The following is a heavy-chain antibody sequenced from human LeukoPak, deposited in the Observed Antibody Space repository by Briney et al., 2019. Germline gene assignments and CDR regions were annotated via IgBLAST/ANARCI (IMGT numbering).Heavy chain of an antibody. CDR1: GYTFTSYG. J-gene: IGHJ2*01. D-gene: IGHD3-10*01. Sequence: ASVKVSCKASGYTFTSYGISWVRQAPGQGLEWMGGIIPIFGTANYAQKFQGRVTITADKSTSTAYMELSSLRSEDTAVYYCARGAATDYYGSGRPYWYFDLWGRGTLVTVSS. V-gene: IGHV1-69*06. CDR3: ARGAATDYYGSGRPYWYFDL. CDR2: IIPIFGTA.